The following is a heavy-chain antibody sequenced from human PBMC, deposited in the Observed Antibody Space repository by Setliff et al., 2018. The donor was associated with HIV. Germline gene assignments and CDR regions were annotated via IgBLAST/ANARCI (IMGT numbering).Heavy chain of an antibody. J-gene: IGHJ3*02. CDR3: VKLGYCNDRSCYAEYDASDI. CDR1: GFTFSSYT. CDR2: ISGSGANT. D-gene: IGHD3-22*01. Sequence: GSLRLSCAASGFTFSSYTMSWVRQAPGKGLEWVSGISGSGANTYHADSVKGRFTISRDNSKNTLYLQMNSLRADDTAAYFCVKLGYCNDRSCYAEYDASDIWGQGTMVTVSS. V-gene: IGHV3-23*01.